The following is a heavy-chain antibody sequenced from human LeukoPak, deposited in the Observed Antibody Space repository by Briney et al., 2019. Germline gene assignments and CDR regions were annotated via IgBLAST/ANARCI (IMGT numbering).Heavy chain of an antibody. V-gene: IGHV4-59*01. D-gene: IGHD1-26*01. CDR3: ARARRWELLDAFDI. CDR1: GGSISSYY. Sequence: SETLPLTCTVSGGSISSYYWSWIRQPPGKGLEWIGYIYYSGSTNYNPSLKSRVTISVDTSKNQFSLKLSSVTAADTAVYYCARARRWELLDAFDIWGQGTMVTVSS. CDR2: IYYSGST. J-gene: IGHJ3*02.